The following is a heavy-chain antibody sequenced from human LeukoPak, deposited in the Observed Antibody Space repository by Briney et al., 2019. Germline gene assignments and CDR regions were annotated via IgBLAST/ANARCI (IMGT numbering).Heavy chain of an antibody. CDR2: ISGSGDST. CDR3: AKTRPLDSSSWSHGDY. Sequence: GGSLRLSCAASGFTFSSYAMSWVRQAPGKGLEWVSAISGSGDSTYYGDSVKGRFTISRDNSKNTPYLQMNSLRAEDTAVYYCAKTRPLDSSSWSHGDYWGQGTLVTVSS. V-gene: IGHV3-23*01. CDR1: GFTFSSYA. J-gene: IGHJ4*02. D-gene: IGHD6-13*01.